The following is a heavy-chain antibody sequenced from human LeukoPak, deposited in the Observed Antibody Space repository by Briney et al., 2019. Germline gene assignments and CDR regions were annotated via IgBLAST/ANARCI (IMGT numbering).Heavy chain of an antibody. CDR3: TRGSAAGTPYYYGMDV. D-gene: IGHD6-13*01. CDR1: GRSISSSNW. J-gene: IGHJ6*02. CDR2: ISHVGST. Sequence: SGTLSLTCAVSGRSISSSNWWSWVRPSPGKGLEWIGEISHVGSTNYNPSLKSPVTISVDKSKNQFSLKLTSVTAADTAVYYCTRGSAAGTPYYYGMDVWGQGTTVTVSS. V-gene: IGHV4-4*02.